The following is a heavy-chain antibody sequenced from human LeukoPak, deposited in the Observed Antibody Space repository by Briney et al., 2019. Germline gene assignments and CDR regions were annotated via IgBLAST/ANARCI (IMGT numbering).Heavy chain of an antibody. CDR2: LYYNGNS. D-gene: IGHD4-17*01. Sequence: PSETLSLTCIVSGGSISTNSYSWGWLRQPPGKGLEWIGTLYYNGNSYYTPSLERRVTITADTSKNQFSLKLNSVTAADTAVYYCARRQGVTTLDYWGQGTLVTVSS. CDR1: GGSISTNSYS. J-gene: IGHJ4*02. V-gene: IGHV4-39*07. CDR3: ARRQGVTTLDY.